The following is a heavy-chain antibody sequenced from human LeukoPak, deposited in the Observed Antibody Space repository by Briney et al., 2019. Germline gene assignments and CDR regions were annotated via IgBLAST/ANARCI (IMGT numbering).Heavy chain of an antibody. CDR1: GFTFSSYW. Sequence: GGSLRLSCAASGFTFSSYWMSWVRQAPGKGLEWVANIKQDGSEKYYVDSVKGRFTISRDNAKNSLYLQMNSPRAEDTAVYYCARDYDLLYYGMDVWGQGTTVTVSS. CDR2: IKQDGSEK. CDR3: ARDYDLLYYGMDV. J-gene: IGHJ6*02. V-gene: IGHV3-7*01. D-gene: IGHD3-3*01.